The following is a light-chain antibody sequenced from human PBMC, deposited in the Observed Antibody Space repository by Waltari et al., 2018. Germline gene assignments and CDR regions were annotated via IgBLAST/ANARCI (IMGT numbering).Light chain of an antibody. V-gene: IGKV4-1*01. CDR1: QSVLDRTNKKHN. CDR2: WAS. Sequence: IVVTLSPDPLTVSLGERATISFTSSQSVLDRTNKKHNVGWYQQKPGQPAKFLIYWASTREIGVPDRFSGSGSGTEFTLTSSSLQAEDVAVYYCQQYWSSPTFGGGTNVEIK. J-gene: IGKJ4*01. CDR3: QQYWSSPT.